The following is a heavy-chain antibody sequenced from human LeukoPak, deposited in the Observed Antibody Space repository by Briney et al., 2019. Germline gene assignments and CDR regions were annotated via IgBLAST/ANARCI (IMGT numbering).Heavy chain of an antibody. CDR2: IYYSGST. CDR1: GGSISSYY. CDR3: ARHSSPSATVDIFDY. J-gene: IGHJ4*02. V-gene: IGHV4-59*08. D-gene: IGHD4-17*01. Sequence: PSETLSLTCTVSGGSISSYYWSWIRQPPGKGLEWIGYIYYSGSTNYNPSLESRVTISVDTSKNQFSLKLSSVTAADTAVYYCARHSSPSATVDIFDYWGQGTLVTVSS.